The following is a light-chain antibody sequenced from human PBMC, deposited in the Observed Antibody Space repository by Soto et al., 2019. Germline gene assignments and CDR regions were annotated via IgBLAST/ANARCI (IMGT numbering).Light chain of an antibody. J-gene: IGLJ1*01. Sequence: QSVLTQPPSASGTPGQRVTISCSGSTSNIGSNTVNWYQQLPGTAPKLLIFSDNQRPSGVPARFSGSKSGTSASLAISGLQSEDEADYYCSSYAGNNNYVFGTGTKVTVL. V-gene: IGLV1-44*01. CDR2: SDN. CDR3: SSYAGNNNYV. CDR1: TSNIGSNT.